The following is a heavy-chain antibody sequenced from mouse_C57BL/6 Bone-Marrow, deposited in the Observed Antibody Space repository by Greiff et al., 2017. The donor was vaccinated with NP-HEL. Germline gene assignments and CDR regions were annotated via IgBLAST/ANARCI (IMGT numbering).Heavy chain of an antibody. Sequence: EVKLVESGGDLVKPGGSLKLSCAASGFTFSSYGMSWVRQTPDKRLEWVATISSGGSYTYYPDSVKGRFTISRDNAKNTLYLQMSSLKSEDTAMYYCARLRWLLLFAYWGQGTTLTVSS. J-gene: IGHJ2*01. D-gene: IGHD2-3*01. V-gene: IGHV5-6*01. CDR2: ISSGGSYT. CDR1: GFTFSSYG. CDR3: ARLRWLLLFAY.